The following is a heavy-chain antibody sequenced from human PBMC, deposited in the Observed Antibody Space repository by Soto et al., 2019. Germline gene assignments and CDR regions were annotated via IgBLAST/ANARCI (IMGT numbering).Heavy chain of an antibody. CDR2: ISTYTGNT. Sequence: QVHLVQSGAEVKKPGASVKVSCKASGYTFTNYDINWVRQAPGQGLEWMGWISTYTGNTNYAQKLQGRVTMTTDTATSTAYMELRSLRADDTAVYYWARGYYYGSGRPTPGGMDVWGQGTTVTASS. V-gene: IGHV1-18*01. J-gene: IGHJ6*02. D-gene: IGHD3-10*01. CDR3: ARGYYYGSGRPTPGGMDV. CDR1: GYTFTNYD.